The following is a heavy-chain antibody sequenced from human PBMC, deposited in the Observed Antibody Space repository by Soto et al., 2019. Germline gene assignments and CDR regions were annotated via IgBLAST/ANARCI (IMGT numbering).Heavy chain of an antibody. D-gene: IGHD2-15*01. CDR2: IRDGGEST. CDR1: GFIFGNYM. CDR3: APHVYCSGGSFPYDACDI. V-gene: IGHV3-23*01. J-gene: IGHJ3*02. Sequence: EVQLLESGGGLVQPGESLRLSCAVSGFIFGNYMMTWVRHAPGKGLEWVSTIRDGGESTYYADSVKGRFTISRDTAKNTLYLQMDSLGVNDAAVYYCAPHVYCSGGSFPYDACDIRGQGTMVTVSS.